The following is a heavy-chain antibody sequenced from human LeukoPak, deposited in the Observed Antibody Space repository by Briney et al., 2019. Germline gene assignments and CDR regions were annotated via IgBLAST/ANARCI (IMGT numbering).Heavy chain of an antibody. J-gene: IGHJ4*02. V-gene: IGHV1-69*06. CDR3: ARDVKVGQWLVLRLGY. CDR2: IIPIFGTA. Sequence: ASVKVSCKASGGTFSSYAISWVRQAPGQGLELMGGIIPIFGTANYAQKFQGRVTITADKSTSTAYMELSSLRSEDTAVYYCARDVKVGQWLVLRLGYWGQGTLVTVSS. CDR1: GGTFSSYA. D-gene: IGHD6-19*01.